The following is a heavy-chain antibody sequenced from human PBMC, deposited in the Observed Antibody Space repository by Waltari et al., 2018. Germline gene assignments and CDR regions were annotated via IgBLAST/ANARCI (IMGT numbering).Heavy chain of an antibody. CDR3: ARSIFRGVTAPDY. D-gene: IGHD3-10*01. CDR1: GFTFSNYG. V-gene: IGHV3-23*04. CDR2: IRASGGDL. Sequence: EVQLVESGGALVQPGGSLTLSCAAPGFTFSNYGMSWVRQAPGKGLEWVARIRASGGDLAYADSVEGRLIISRDNSKSTVYLQMNSLRVDDTAVYYCARSIFRGVTAPDYWGQGTLVTVSS. J-gene: IGHJ4*02.